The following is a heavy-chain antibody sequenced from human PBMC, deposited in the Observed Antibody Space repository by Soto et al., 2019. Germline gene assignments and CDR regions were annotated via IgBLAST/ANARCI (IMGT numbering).Heavy chain of an antibody. CDR1: GFSFHTTGVG. CDR3: AFRRGDGSGSSNWFGP. Sequence: QITLKESGPTLVKPTQTLTLTCSFSGFSFHTTGVGVGWFRQPPGKALEWLALLYWDDDKRYSPSLKSRLTVSRDTSPTDQVVLTMTNMDPVDTATYFCAFRRGDGSGSSNWFGPWGQGTLVTVSS. D-gene: IGHD3-10*01. CDR2: LYWDDDK. J-gene: IGHJ5*02. V-gene: IGHV2-5*02.